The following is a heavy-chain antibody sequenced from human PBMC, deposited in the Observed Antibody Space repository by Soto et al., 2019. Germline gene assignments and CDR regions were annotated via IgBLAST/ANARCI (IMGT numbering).Heavy chain of an antibody. J-gene: IGHJ4*02. CDR1: GYTFTSYA. V-gene: IGHV1-3*05. CDR3: ARGVAPYYFDY. Sequence: SGAEEKKPGASVKVSCQASGYTFTSYAMHWVRQAPGQRLEWMGWINAGNGNTKYSQKFQGRVTITRDTSASTAYMELSSLRSEDTAVYYCARGVAPYYFDYWGQGTLVTVSS. D-gene: IGHD2-15*01. CDR2: INAGNGNT.